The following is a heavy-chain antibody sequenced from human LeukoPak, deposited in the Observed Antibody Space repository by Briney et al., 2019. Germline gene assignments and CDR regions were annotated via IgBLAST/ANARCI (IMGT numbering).Heavy chain of an antibody. CDR3: ARWIGDSGYDWVFDY. CDR2: IYHSGST. J-gene: IGHJ4*02. Sequence: SETLSLTCTVSGGTISSYYWSWIRQPPGKGLEWIGYIYHSGSTNYNPSLKSRVTISVDTSKNQFSLKLSSVTAADTAVYYCARWIGDSGYDWVFDYWGQGTLVTVSS. V-gene: IGHV4-59*01. CDR1: GGTISSYY. D-gene: IGHD5-12*01.